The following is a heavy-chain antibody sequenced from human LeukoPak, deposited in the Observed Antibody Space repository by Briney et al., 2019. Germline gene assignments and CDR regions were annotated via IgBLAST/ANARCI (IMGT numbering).Heavy chain of an antibody. CDR3: ASITLVNRGA. CDR1: GGSFSGYY. J-gene: IGHJ5*02. D-gene: IGHD3-10*01. V-gene: IGHV4-34*01. Sequence: PSETLSLTCAVYGGSFSGYYWSWIRQPPWKELEWIGEINHSGSTNYNPSLKSRVTISVDTSKNQFSLKLSSVTAADTAVYYCASITLVNRGAWGQGTLVTVSS. CDR2: INHSGST.